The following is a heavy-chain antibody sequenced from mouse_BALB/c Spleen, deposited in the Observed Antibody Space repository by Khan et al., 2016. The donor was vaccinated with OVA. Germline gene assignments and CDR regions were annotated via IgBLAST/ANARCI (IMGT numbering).Heavy chain of an antibody. V-gene: IGHV1-7*01. CDR2: INPSTGYT. CDR3: ARRGLDGILAD. Sequence: VQLQQSGAELAKPGASVKMSCKASGYTFTSYWMHWVKQRPEQGLEWIGYINPSTGYTESNQTFKDKATLTTDKSSRTAYMQLRTLTSQASAASYWARRGLDGILADWGQGTRVTVSA. J-gene: IGHJ3*01. D-gene: IGHD2-1*01. CDR1: GYTFTSYW.